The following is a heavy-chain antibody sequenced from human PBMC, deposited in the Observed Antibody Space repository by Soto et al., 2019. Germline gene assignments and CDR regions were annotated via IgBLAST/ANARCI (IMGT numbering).Heavy chain of an antibody. Sequence: SETLSLTCAVYGGSFSGYYWTWIRQPPGTGLEWIGEINHSGSTNYNPSLKSRVTISVDTSKNQFSLKLTSVTAADTAVYYCARVYSSLSSYDYWGQGTLVTVSS. CDR3: ARVYSSLSSYDY. CDR1: GGSFSGYY. CDR2: INHSGST. D-gene: IGHD5-18*01. J-gene: IGHJ4*02. V-gene: IGHV4-34*01.